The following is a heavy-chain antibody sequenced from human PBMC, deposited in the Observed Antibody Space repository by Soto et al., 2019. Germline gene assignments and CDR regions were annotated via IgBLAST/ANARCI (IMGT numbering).Heavy chain of an antibody. D-gene: IGHD3-10*01. V-gene: IGHV3-30-3*01. CDR1: GFTFSSYA. Sequence: QVQLVESGGGVVQPGRSLRLSCADSGFTFSSYAMHWVRQAPGKGLEWVAVISYDGSNKYYADSVKGRFTISRDNSKKTLYLQMNSLRAGDTAVYYCARDASRGRGFGELSGLGYWGQGTLVTVSS. J-gene: IGHJ4*02. CDR2: ISYDGSNK. CDR3: ARDASRGRGFGELSGLGY.